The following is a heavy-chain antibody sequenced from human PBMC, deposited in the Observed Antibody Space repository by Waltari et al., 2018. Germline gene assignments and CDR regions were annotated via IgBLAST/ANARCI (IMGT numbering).Heavy chain of an antibody. CDR3: AKDRSYGHSLAN. J-gene: IGHJ4*02. CDR1: GFDVSTSY. V-gene: IGHV3-53*01. CDR2: INSVVNT. Sequence: EVQLVESGGGLLQRGGSLRLSCAGSGFDVSTSYVNWVRQAPGKWLELFSGINSVVNTYYAGSVKGRFTISRDNSKNTLYHQLNSLRAEDTAVYYCAKDRSYGHSLANWGQGTRVTVSS. D-gene: IGHD4-17*01.